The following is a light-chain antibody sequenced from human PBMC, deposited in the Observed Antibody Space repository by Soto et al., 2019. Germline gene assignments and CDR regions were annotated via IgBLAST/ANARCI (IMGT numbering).Light chain of an antibody. J-gene: IGKJ1*01. V-gene: IGKV3-20*01. CDR2: GAS. CDR1: QSVSSSY. Sequence: EIALTQSPGTLSLSPGERATLSCRASQSVSSSYLAWYQQKPGQAPRLLIYGASSMATGIPDRFSGSGSGTDFTLTISRLEPEDFAVYYCQQYGSSPGTFGQGTKVEIK. CDR3: QQYGSSPGT.